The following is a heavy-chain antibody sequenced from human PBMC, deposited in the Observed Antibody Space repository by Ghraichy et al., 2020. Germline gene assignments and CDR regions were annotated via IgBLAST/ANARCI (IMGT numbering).Heavy chain of an antibody. J-gene: IGHJ3*02. CDR3: ARIETVMYAFDI. CDR2: IWYDGSNK. D-gene: IGHD4-17*01. Sequence: GGSLRLSCAASGFTFSSYGMHWVRQAPGKGLEWVAVIWYDGSNKYYADSVKGRFTISRDNSKNTLYLQMNSLRAEDTAVYYCARIETVMYAFDIWGQGTMVTVSS. V-gene: IGHV3-33*01. CDR1: GFTFSSYG.